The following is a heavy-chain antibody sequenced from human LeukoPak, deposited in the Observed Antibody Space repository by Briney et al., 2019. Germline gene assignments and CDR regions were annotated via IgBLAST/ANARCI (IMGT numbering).Heavy chain of an antibody. J-gene: IGHJ4*02. CDR3: ARVDCSSTSCSFDY. V-gene: IGHV3-64*01. Sequence: GGSLRLSCAASGFTFSSYAMHWVRQAPGKGLEYVSAISSNGGSTYYANSVKGRFTISRDNAKNTLYLQMNSLRAEDTAVYYCARVDCSSTSCSFDYWGQGTLVTVSS. D-gene: IGHD2-2*01. CDR1: GFTFSSYA. CDR2: ISSNGGST.